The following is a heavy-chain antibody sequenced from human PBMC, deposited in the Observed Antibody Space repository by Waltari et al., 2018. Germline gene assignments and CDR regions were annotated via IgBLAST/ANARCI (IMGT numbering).Heavy chain of an antibody. D-gene: IGHD3-9*01. J-gene: IGHJ4*02. Sequence: EVQLLESGGGLVQPGGSLRLSCSASGFTFSNFNICRVRRAPGEGLEWVAAITGSQSARPGITFYEESVKGGCTISRDNSRNTAYLQMNSLRVDDTAVYYCAKRGGVAPGTGYFDYWGQGAPVTVSS. CDR2: ITGSQSARPGIT. CDR1: GFTFSNFN. CDR3: AKRGGVAPGTGYFDY. V-gene: IGHV3-23*01.